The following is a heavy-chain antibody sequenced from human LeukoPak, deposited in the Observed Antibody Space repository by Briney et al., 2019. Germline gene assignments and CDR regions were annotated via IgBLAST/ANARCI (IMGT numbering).Heavy chain of an antibody. D-gene: IGHD6-13*01. CDR2: ISSSSSYI. CDR3: AREEVKQQPAHGAYYYYYMDV. V-gene: IGHV3-21*01. CDR1: GFTFSSYS. Sequence: LGGSLRLSRAASGFTFSSYSMKWVRQAPGKGVEWVSSISSSSSYIYYADSVKGRFTISRDNAKNSLYLQMNSLRAEETAVYYCAREEVKQQPAHGAYYYYYMDVWGKGTTVTISS. J-gene: IGHJ6*03.